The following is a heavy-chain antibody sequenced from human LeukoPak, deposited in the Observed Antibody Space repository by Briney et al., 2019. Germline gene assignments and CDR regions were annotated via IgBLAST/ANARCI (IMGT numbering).Heavy chain of an antibody. D-gene: IGHD6-13*01. Sequence: SVKVSCKASGDTFSSYAISWVRQAPGQGLEWRGRIIPILGIANYAQKFQGRVTITADKSTSTAYMELSSLRSEDTAVYYCARIAAAGISSFDYWGQGTLVTVSS. V-gene: IGHV1-69*04. CDR2: IIPILGIA. J-gene: IGHJ4*02. CDR3: ARIAAAGISSFDY. CDR1: GDTFSSYA.